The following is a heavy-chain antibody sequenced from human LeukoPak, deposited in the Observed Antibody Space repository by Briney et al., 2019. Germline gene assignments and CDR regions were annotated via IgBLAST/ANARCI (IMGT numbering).Heavy chain of an antibody. Sequence: GGSLRLSCAASGFTFSSYAMHWVRQAPGKGLEYVSAISSNGGSTYYANSVKGRFTISRDNSKNTLYLQMGCLRAEDMAVYYCARAFTMIVVVSPQNAFDIWGQGTMVSVSS. CDR2: ISSNGGST. D-gene: IGHD3-22*01. J-gene: IGHJ3*02. V-gene: IGHV3-64*01. CDR3: ARAFTMIVVVSPQNAFDI. CDR1: GFTFSSYA.